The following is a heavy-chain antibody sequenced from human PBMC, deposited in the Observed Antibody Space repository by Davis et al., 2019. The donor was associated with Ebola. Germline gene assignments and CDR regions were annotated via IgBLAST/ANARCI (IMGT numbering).Heavy chain of an antibody. Sequence: GESLKISCKASGYTFTYYWIGWVRQMPGKGLEWMGIIYPGDSDARYSPSFQGQVTISADKSISTAYLQWSSLKASDTAMYYCARQNYYDSSGTNFPFDYWGQGTLVTVSS. CDR1: GYTFTYYW. CDR3: ARQNYYDSSGTNFPFDY. V-gene: IGHV5-51*01. D-gene: IGHD3-22*01. CDR2: IYPGDSDA. J-gene: IGHJ4*02.